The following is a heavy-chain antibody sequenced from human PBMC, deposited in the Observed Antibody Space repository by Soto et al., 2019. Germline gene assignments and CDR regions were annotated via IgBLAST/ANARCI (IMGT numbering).Heavy chain of an antibody. Sequence: SETLSLTCAVYGGSFSGYYWSWIRQPPGKGLEWIGEINHSGSTNYNPSLKSRVTISVDTSKNQFSLKLSSVTAADTAVYYCARDPLLRYFGDWFDPWGQGTLVTVSS. D-gene: IGHD3-9*01. CDR2: INHSGST. CDR1: GGSFSGYY. V-gene: IGHV4-34*01. J-gene: IGHJ5*02. CDR3: ARDPLLRYFGDWFDP.